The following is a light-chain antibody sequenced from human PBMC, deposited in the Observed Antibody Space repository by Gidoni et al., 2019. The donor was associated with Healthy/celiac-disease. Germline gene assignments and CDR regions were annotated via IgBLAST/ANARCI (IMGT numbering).Light chain of an antibody. Sequence: DIKLTQYPSFLSASVGDRVTSTCRASQGISSYVAWYQQKPGKAPKLLIYAASTLQSGVPSRFSGSGSGTEFTLTISSLQPEDFATYYCQQLNSYPQTFXPXTKVEIK. CDR3: QQLNSYPQT. CDR1: QGISSY. V-gene: IGKV1-9*01. J-gene: IGKJ1*01. CDR2: AAS.